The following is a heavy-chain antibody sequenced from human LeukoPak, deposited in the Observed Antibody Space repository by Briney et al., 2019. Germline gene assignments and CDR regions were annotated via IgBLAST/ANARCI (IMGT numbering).Heavy chain of an antibody. CDR3: ASFRYSSSWSPLDY. J-gene: IGHJ4*02. CDR1: GYTYSTYD. Sequence: GASVKVSCKASGYTYSTYDIHWVRQAPGQRLEWMGWINVGNGHTKYSQTFQDRVTITRDGSANTAYMELSSLRSEDTAVYYCASFRYSSSWSPLDYWGQGTLVTVSS. D-gene: IGHD6-13*01. CDR2: INVGNGHT. V-gene: IGHV1-3*01.